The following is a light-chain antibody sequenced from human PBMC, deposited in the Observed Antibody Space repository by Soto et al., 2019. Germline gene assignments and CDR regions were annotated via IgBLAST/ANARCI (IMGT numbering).Light chain of an antibody. CDR2: DAS. V-gene: IGKV3-11*01. CDR3: QQRSNWPLT. CDR1: QSVSSY. Sequence: EIVLTQSPATLSLSPGERATLSCRASQSVSSYLAWYQQKPGQAPRLLIYDASNRATGIPARFSGSGSGTDGTLTISSLEPEDFAVYYCQQRSNWPLTFGGGTKVEIK. J-gene: IGKJ4*01.